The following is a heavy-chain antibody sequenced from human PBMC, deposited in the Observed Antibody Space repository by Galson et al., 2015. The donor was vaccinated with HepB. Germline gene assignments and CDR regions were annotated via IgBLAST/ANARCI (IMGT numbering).Heavy chain of an antibody. CDR1: GYTFTSYA. J-gene: IGHJ6*02. Sequence: SVKVSCKASGYTFTSYAMNWVRQAPGQGLEWMGWINTNTGNPTYAQGFTGRFVFSLDTSVSTAYLQISSLKAEDTAVYYCARASTIMTTVTIYYYYGMDVWGQGTTVTVSS. V-gene: IGHV7-4-1*02. CDR2: INTNTGNP. D-gene: IGHD4-17*01. CDR3: ARASTIMTTVTIYYYYGMDV.